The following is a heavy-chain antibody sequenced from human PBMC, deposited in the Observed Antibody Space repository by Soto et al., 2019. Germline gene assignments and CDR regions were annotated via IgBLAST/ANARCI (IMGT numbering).Heavy chain of an antibody. V-gene: IGHV3-33*01. D-gene: IGHD3-3*01. Sequence: GGSLRLSCAASGFTFSSYGMHWVRQAPGKGLEWVAVIWYDGSNKYYADSVKGRFTISRDNSKNTLYLQMNSLRAEDTAVYYCARDLPYYDFWSGYTGDWGQGTLVTVSS. CDR1: GFTFSSYG. CDR2: IWYDGSNK. CDR3: ARDLPYYDFWSGYTGD. J-gene: IGHJ4*02.